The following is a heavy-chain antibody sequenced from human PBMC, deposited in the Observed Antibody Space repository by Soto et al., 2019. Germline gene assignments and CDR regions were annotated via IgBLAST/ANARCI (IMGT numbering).Heavy chain of an antibody. D-gene: IGHD1-26*01. CDR2: INPKSGGT. J-gene: IGHJ4*02. CDR3: ARDLAKGGGSAGFDY. CDR1: GYTFTVYY. Sequence: ASVKVSCKASGYTFTVYYMHWVLQAPGQGLEWMGWINPKSGGTMYPQKFQGRVTMTWDTSISTAYMALTRLRSDDTAVYYCARDLAKGGGSAGFDYWGQGTRVTSPQ. V-gene: IGHV1-2*02.